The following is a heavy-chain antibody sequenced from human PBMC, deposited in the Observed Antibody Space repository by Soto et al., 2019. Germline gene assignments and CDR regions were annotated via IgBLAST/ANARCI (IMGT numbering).Heavy chain of an antibody. V-gene: IGHV3-23*01. D-gene: IGHD3-9*01. CDR2: ISGSGGST. CDR3: SKLTPRLPNCFDS. Sequence: GGSLRLACPASGFTFSGYAMSWVRQAPGKGLEWVSAISGSGGSTYYADSVKGRFTISRDNSKNTLYLQMNSLRAEDTAVYYCSKLTPRLPNCFDSSGQATLLT. J-gene: IGHJ5*01. CDR1: GFTFSGYA.